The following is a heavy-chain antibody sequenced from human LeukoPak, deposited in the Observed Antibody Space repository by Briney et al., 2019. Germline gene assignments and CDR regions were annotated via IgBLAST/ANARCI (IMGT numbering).Heavy chain of an antibody. Sequence: PSETLSLTCTVSGGSISSSSYYWGWLRPPPGKGLEWIGSIYYSGSTYYNPSLKSRVTISVDTSKNQFSLKLSSVTAADTAVYYCARRPSRPNWFDPWGQGTLVTVSS. V-gene: IGHV4-39*01. CDR2: IYYSGST. CDR1: GGSISSSSYY. CDR3: ARRPSRPNWFDP. J-gene: IGHJ5*02.